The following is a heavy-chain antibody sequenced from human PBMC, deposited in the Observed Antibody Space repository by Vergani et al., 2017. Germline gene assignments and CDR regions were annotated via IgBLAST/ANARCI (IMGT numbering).Heavy chain of an antibody. J-gene: IGHJ4*02. D-gene: IGHD6-13*01. CDR1: GYSFTSYW. V-gene: IGHV5-10-1*03. Sequence: EVQLVQSGAEVKKPGESLRISCKGSGYSFTSYWISWVRQMPGKGLEWMGRIDPSDSYTNYSPSFQGHVTISADKSISTAYLQWSSLKASDTAMYYCARGLLGQQLVHYFDYWGQGTLVTVSS. CDR2: IDPSDSYT. CDR3: ARGLLGQQLVHYFDY.